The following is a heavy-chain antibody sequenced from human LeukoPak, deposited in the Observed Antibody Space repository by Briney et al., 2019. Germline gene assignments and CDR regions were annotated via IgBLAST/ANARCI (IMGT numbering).Heavy chain of an antibody. D-gene: IGHD6-19*01. J-gene: IGHJ4*02. CDR2: ISGSGSAT. V-gene: IGHV3-23*01. CDR3: AKFRPDDITVAATGYFDS. Sequence: GASLRLSCAASGFTFSSDAMSWVRQAPGKGLNWVSTISGSGSATYYADSAKVRFTISRDNSKNTLYLQMNSLRAEDTAVYYCAKFRPDDITVAATGYFDSWGQGTLVTVSS. CDR1: GFTFSSDA.